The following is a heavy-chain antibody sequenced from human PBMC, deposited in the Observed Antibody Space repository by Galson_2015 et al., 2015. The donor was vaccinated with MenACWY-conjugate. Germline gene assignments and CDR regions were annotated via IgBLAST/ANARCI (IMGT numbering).Heavy chain of an antibody. CDR1: GGSFSTYG. D-gene: IGHD3-16*02. CDR2: IIPVFETP. V-gene: IGHV1-69*13. Sequence: SVKVSCKASGGSFSTYGISWVRQAPGQGLEWVGGIIPVFETPEYAQKFQDRVRISADESTRTVFMELSRLRSEDTAIYYCARDRTYHYVSGNYRGNHNYGGQGPLVTVSS. J-gene: IGHJ4*02. CDR3: ARDRTYHYVSGNYRGNHNY.